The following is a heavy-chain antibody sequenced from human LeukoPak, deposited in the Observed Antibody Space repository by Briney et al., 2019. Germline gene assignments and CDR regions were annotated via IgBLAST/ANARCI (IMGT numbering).Heavy chain of an antibody. J-gene: IGHJ4*02. Sequence: SVKVSCTASGGTFSSYAISWVRQAPGQGLEWMGGIIPIFGTANYAQKFQGRVTITADESTSTAYMELSSLRSEDTAVYYCARGSLGYCSSTSCWGLDYWGQGTLVTVSS. CDR3: ARGSLGYCSSTSCWGLDY. CDR1: GGTFSSYA. D-gene: IGHD2-2*01. V-gene: IGHV1-69*13. CDR2: IIPIFGTA.